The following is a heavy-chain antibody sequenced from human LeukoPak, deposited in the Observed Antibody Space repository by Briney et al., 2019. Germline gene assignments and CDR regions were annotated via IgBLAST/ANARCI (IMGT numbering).Heavy chain of an antibody. Sequence: GGSLRLSCAASGFTFSTYSMNWVRQAPGKGLEWVSSISSSSSYIYYADSVKGRFTISRDNAMNSLYLQMNSLRAEDTAVFYCASASGFGDYGYEYWGQGTLVTVSS. D-gene: IGHD4-17*01. V-gene: IGHV3-21*01. CDR2: ISSSSSYI. CDR1: GFTFSTYS. J-gene: IGHJ4*02. CDR3: ASASGFGDYGYEY.